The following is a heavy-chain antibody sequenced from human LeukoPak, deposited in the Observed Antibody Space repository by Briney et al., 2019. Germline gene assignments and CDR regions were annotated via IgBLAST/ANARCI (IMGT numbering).Heavy chain of an antibody. CDR3: ARMMVRGVIAYFDY. CDR2: ISSSGSTI. D-gene: IGHD3-10*01. V-gene: IGHV3-48*04. Sequence: GGPLRLSCAASGFTFSTHGMHWVRQAPGKGLEWVSYISSSGSTIYYADSVKGRFTISRDNAKNSLYLQMNSLRAEDTAVYYCARMMVRGVIAYFDYWGQGTLVTVSS. J-gene: IGHJ4*02. CDR1: GFTFSTHG.